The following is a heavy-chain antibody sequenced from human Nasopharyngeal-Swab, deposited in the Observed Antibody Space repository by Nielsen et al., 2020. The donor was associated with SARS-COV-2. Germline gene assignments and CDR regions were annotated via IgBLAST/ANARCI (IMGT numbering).Heavy chain of an antibody. CDR1: GSTFNNYN. D-gene: IGHD3-3*01. J-gene: IGHJ6*02. V-gene: IGHV3-21*01. CDR3: ARDGLDYDFWSAYFMDV. Sequence: GGSLRLSCAASGSTFNNYNFNWVRQAPGKGLEWVSSISSSSSYIYYADSVKGRFTISRDNAKNSLYLQMNSLRAEDTAVYYCARDGLDYDFWSAYFMDVWGQGTTVTVSS. CDR2: ISSSSSYI.